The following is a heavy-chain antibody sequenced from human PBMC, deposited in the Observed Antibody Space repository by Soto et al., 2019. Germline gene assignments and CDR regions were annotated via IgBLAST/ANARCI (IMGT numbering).Heavy chain of an antibody. Sequence: SETLSLTCTVSGGSISSYYWSWIRQPPGKGLEWIGYIYYSGSTNYKPSLKSRVTISVDTSKNQFSLKLSSVTAADTAMYYCARLLYGDSRYYFDYWGQGTLVTVSS. CDR3: ARLLYGDSRYYFDY. CDR2: IYYSGST. J-gene: IGHJ4*02. V-gene: IGHV4-59*01. D-gene: IGHD4-17*01. CDR1: GGSISSYY.